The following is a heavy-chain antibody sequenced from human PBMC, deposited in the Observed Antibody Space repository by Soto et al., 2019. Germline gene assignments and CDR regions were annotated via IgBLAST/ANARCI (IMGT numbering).Heavy chain of an antibody. D-gene: IGHD5-12*01. CDR1: GFTFSSYE. V-gene: IGHV3-48*03. CDR3: VREGDAGGYRFDI. CDR2: ISSSGATI. Sequence: PGGSPRLSCAASGFTFSSYEMHWVRQAPGEGLEWVSYISSSGATIYYADSMKGRFTISRDNAESSLYLRMNSLRVDDTAVYYCVREGDAGGYRFDIWGRGTMVTVSS. J-gene: IGHJ3*02.